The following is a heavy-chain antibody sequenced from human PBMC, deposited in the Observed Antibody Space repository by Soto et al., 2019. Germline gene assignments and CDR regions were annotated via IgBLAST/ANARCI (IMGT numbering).Heavy chain of an antibody. CDR3: AKDWIAAGGTPDAFDD. J-gene: IGHJ3*01. CDR1: GFTFNNYV. D-gene: IGHD6-13*01. Sequence: EVQLLESGGGLVQPGGSLRLSCAASGFTFNNYVLTWVRQAPGKGLEWVSSISNGGVNSYYSDSVKGRFTISTDNPKNTLSLQMNSLRAEDTAVYYCAKDWIAAGGTPDAFDDWGQGTMVTVSS. CDR2: ISNGGVNS. V-gene: IGHV3-23*01.